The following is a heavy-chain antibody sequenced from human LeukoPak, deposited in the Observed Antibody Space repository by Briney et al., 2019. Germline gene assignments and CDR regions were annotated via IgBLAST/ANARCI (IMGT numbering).Heavy chain of an antibody. CDR1: EFTFSDYY. CDR2: ISRSGSTI. Sequence: GGSLRLSCAASEFTFSDYYMSWIRQAPGKGLEWVSYISRSGSTIYYADSVKGRFTISRDNAKNSLYLQMNSLRAEDTAVYYCARDSIPNYYDSSQECFQHWGQGTLVTVSS. V-gene: IGHV3-11*04. D-gene: IGHD3-22*01. J-gene: IGHJ1*01. CDR3: ARDSIPNYYDSSQECFQH.